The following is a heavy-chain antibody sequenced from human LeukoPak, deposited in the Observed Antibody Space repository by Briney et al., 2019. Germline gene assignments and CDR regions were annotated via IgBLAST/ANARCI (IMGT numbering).Heavy chain of an antibody. J-gene: IGHJ5*02. V-gene: IGHV1-2*02. CDR3: AREVVVVAATPFSPTFPTFDP. CDR2: INPNSGGT. CDR1: GYTFTGYY. D-gene: IGHD2-15*01. Sequence: ASVKVSCKASGYTFTGYYMHWVRPAPGQELGWMGWINPNSGGTNYAQKFQGRVTMTRDTSISTAYMELSRLRSDDTAVYYCAREVVVVAATPFSPTFPTFDPWGQGTLVTVSS.